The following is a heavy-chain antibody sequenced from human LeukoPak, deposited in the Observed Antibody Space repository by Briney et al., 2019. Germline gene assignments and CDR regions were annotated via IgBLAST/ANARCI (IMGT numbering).Heavy chain of an antibody. Sequence: GGSLRLSCAASGFTFSSFVMHWVRQAPGKGLEWVALISYDGSSKYYADSVKGRFTISRDNSKNTLYLQMNSLRAEDTAVYYCARDWGGWGQGTLVTVSS. J-gene: IGHJ4*02. V-gene: IGHV3-30*04. CDR3: ARDWGG. D-gene: IGHD3-10*01. CDR2: ISYDGSSK. CDR1: GFTFSSFV.